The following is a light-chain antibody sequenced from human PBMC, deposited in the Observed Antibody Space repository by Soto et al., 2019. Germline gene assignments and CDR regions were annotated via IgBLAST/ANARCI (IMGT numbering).Light chain of an antibody. Sequence: QSALTQPPSASGSPGQSVTISCTGTRSDVGDYNYVSWYQQHPGKAPKLLIYEVTKRPSGVPDRFSGSKSANTASLTVSGRQAEDEADYYCSSYAGSDNFEVFGGGTQLTVL. CDR1: RSDVGDYNY. V-gene: IGLV2-8*01. CDR2: EVT. J-gene: IGLJ2*01. CDR3: SSYAGSDNFEV.